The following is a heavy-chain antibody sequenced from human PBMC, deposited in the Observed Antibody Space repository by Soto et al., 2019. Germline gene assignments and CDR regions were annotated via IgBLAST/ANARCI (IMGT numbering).Heavy chain of an antibody. D-gene: IGHD1-26*01. V-gene: IGHV3-15*01. CDR2: IKSKTDGGTT. CDR3: TTRGVGKKYYYYGMDV. Sequence: EVQLVESGGGLVKPGGSLRLSCAASGFTFSNAWMSWVRQAPGKGLEWVGRIKSKTDGGTTDYAAPVKGRFTISRDDSKNTLYLQMNSLKTEDTAVYYCTTRGVGKKYYYYGMDVWGQGTTVTVSS. CDR1: GFTFSNAW. J-gene: IGHJ6*02.